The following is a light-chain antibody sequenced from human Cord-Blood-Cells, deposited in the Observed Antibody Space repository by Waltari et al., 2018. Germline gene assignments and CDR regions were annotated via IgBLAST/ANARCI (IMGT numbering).Light chain of an antibody. CDR2: EGS. V-gene: IGLV2-23*01. CDR1: SSDVGSYNL. CDR3: CSYAGSSTLV. J-gene: IGLJ3*02. Sequence: QSALTQPASVSGSPGQSITISCTATSSDVGSYNLVSWYQQHPGKAPKLMSYEGSKRPSGVSNRFSGSKSGNTASLTISGLQAEDEADYYCCSYAGSSTLVFGGGTKLTVL.